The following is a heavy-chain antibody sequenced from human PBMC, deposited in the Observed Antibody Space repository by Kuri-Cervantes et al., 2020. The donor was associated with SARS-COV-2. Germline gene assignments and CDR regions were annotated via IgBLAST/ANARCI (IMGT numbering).Heavy chain of an antibody. Sequence: GGSLRLSCAAFGFTFSSYAMSWVRQTPGKGLEWVSTISGSVGRTYYADSVKGRFTISRDNSKNTLFLQMNSLRAEDTAVYYCAKDQDYYDSSGQFDYWGQGTLVTVSS. CDR2: ISGSVGRT. D-gene: IGHD3-22*01. V-gene: IGHV3-23*01. CDR3: AKDQDYYDSSGQFDY. J-gene: IGHJ4*02. CDR1: GFTFSSYA.